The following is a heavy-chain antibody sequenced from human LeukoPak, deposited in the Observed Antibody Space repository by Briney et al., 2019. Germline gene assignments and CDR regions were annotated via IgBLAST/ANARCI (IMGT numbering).Heavy chain of an antibody. J-gene: IGHJ4*02. D-gene: IGHD5-18*01. CDR1: GFTFKNYA. Sequence: GGSLRLSCAASGFTFKNYAMSWVRQAPGKGLVWVSTISGPGSTTYYADSVEGRFTISRDDSKNTLYLQMSSLRAEDTAVYFCAKVRGGYTYGRYFDSWGQGTLVTVSS. CDR3: AKVRGGYTYGRYFDS. CDR2: ISGPGSTT. V-gene: IGHV3-23*01.